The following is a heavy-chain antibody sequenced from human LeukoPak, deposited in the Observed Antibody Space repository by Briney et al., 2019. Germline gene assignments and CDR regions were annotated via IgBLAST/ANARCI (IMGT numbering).Heavy chain of an antibody. CDR1: GGSISSYY. J-gene: IGHJ4*02. V-gene: IGHV4-59*01. CDR2: IYYSGST. CDR3: ARGDGDTMIVGSY. Sequence: SETLSLTCTVSGGSISSYYWSWIRQPPGKGLEWIGYIYYSGSTNYNPSLKSRVTISVDTSKDQFSLKLSSVTAADTAVYYCARGDGDTMIVGSYWGQGTLVTVSS. D-gene: IGHD3-22*01.